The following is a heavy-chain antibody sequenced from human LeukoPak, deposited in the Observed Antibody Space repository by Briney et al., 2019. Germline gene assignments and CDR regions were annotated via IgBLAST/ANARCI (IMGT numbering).Heavy chain of an antibody. CDR2: IWYDGSNK. CDR3: AREAYYYDSSGSGANSCPDY. V-gene: IGHV3-33*01. CDR1: GFTFSSYG. D-gene: IGHD3-22*01. J-gene: IGHJ4*02. Sequence: GRSLRLSCAASGFTFSSYGMHWVRQAPGKGLEWVAVIWYDGSNKYYADSVEGRFTISRDNSKNTLYLQMNSLRAEDTAVYYCAREAYYYDSSGSGANSCPDYWGQGTLVTVSS.